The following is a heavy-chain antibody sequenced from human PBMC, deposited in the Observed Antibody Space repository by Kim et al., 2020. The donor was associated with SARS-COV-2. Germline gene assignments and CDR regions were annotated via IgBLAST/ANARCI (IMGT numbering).Heavy chain of an antibody. CDR1: GGSISSAGYY. J-gene: IGHJ3*01. Sequence: SETLSLTCTVSGGSISSAGYYWNWIRQRPGKGLEWIGYIFDSETTFYNPSLKSRLSMSIDRSKKQFSMKLSSVTAADTAVYFCAIATSDIQFRAVGAFHFWGQGTMVTVSS. CDR2: IFDSETT. CDR3: AIATSDIQFRAVGAFHF. V-gene: IGHV4-31*03. D-gene: IGHD2-21*02.